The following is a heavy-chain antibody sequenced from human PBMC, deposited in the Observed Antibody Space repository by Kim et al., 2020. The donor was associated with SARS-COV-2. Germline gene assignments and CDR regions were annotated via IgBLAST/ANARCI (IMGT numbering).Heavy chain of an antibody. Sequence: NYAQKLQSRVTISADETTSTAYMEMSSLESEDTGVYYCAKFDYWRGMDVWGQGTKVIVSS. CDR3: AKFDYWRGMDV. J-gene: IGHJ6*02. D-gene: IGHD3-9*01. V-gene: IGHV1-69*01.